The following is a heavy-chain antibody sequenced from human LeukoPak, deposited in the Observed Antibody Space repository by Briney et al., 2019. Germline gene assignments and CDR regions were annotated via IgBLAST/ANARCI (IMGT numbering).Heavy chain of an antibody. Sequence: SETLSLTCTVSGGSISSYYWSWIRQPPGKGLEWIGYIYYSGSTNYNPSLKSRVTISVDTSKNQFSLKLSSVTAADTAVYYCARDRLNYYDSSGFDPWGQGTLVTVSS. V-gene: IGHV4-59*12. CDR2: IYYSGST. J-gene: IGHJ5*02. D-gene: IGHD3-22*01. CDR1: GGSISSYY. CDR3: ARDRLNYYDSSGFDP.